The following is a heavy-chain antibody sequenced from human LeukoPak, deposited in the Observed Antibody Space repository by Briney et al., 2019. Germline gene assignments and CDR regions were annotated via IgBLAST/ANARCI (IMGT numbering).Heavy chain of an antibody. CDR1: GVTLSNYA. V-gene: IGHV3-23*01. D-gene: IGHD3-22*01. CDR2: ISGSGGST. Sequence: GGSLRLSCVASGVTLSNYAMSWVRQAPGKGLEWVSGISGSGGSTYYADSVKGRFTISRDNSKNTLYVQMKSLRAEDTAVYYCAKGSASSGYYSTFDYWGQGTLVTVSS. CDR3: AKGSASSGYYSTFDY. J-gene: IGHJ4*02.